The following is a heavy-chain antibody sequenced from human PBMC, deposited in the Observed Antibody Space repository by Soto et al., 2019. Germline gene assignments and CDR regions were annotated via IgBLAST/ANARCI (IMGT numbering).Heavy chain of an antibody. Sequence: SETLSLTCTVSGGSISSYYWSWIRQPPGKGLEWIGYIYYSGSTNYNPSLKSRVTISVDTSKNQFSLKLSSVTAADTAVYYCARDLGGYDSSTLHNYYYYYMYVWGKGTTVTVSS. CDR2: IYYSGST. D-gene: IGHD5-12*01. J-gene: IGHJ6*03. CDR3: ARDLGGYDSSTLHNYYYYYMYV. CDR1: GGSISSYY. V-gene: IGHV4-59*01.